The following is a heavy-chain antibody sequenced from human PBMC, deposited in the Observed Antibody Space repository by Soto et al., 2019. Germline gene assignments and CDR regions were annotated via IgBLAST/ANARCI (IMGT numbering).Heavy chain of an antibody. J-gene: IGHJ4*02. D-gene: IGHD3-16*01. Sequence: PGGSLRLSCTGSGFPFSAYNINWVRQAPGKGLEGVSSITVGSSHISQTNSMKGRFTISRADPKDPVYLQIGILRDDDTALYYCSRSPEVGVRGAYWGQGTLVTVSS. CDR3: SRSPEVGVRGAY. V-gene: IGHV3-21*01. CDR2: ITVGSSHI. CDR1: GFPFSAYN.